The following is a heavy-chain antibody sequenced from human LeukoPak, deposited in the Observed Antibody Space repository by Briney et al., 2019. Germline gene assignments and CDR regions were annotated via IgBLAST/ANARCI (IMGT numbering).Heavy chain of an antibody. CDR1: GFTFSNYG. Sequence: WGSLRLSCAASGFTFSNYGMAGVRPVPGQGLQWVSAISDSGSSTYYTDSVKGRFTISRDNSKNTLYLQMSSLRAEDTAVYYCSKEAAVAGATWNIDSWGQGTLVTVSS. CDR3: SKEAAVAGATWNIDS. V-gene: IGHV3-23*01. J-gene: IGHJ4*02. D-gene: IGHD1/OR15-1a*01. CDR2: ISDSGSST.